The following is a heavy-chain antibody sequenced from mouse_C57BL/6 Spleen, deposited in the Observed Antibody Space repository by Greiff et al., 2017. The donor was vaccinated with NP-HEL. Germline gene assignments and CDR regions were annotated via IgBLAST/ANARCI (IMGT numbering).Heavy chain of an antibody. CDR1: GYSFTGYY. CDR3: ARSDYYGSSPRYWYFDV. D-gene: IGHD1-1*01. J-gene: IGHJ1*03. Sequence: VQLQQSGPELVKPGASVKISCKASGYSFTGYYMNWVKQSPEKSLEWIGEINPSTGGTTYNQKFKAKATLTVDKSSSTAYMQLKSLTSEDSAVYYCARSDYYGSSPRYWYFDVWGTGTTVTVSS. CDR2: INPSTGGT. V-gene: IGHV1-42*01.